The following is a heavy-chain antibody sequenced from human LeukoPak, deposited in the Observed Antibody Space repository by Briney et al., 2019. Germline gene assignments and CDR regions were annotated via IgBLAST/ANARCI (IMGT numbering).Heavy chain of an antibody. CDR3: ARDAYSSGWYEMGY. J-gene: IGHJ4*02. CDR1: GFTFSNYW. V-gene: IGHV3-7*01. Sequence: GGSLRLSCAVSGFTFSNYWMSWVRQAPGKGLEWVANIKQDGSEKYYVDSVKGRFTISRDNAKNSLYLQMNSLRDDDTAVYYCARDAYSSGWYEMGYWGQGTLVIVSS. D-gene: IGHD6-19*01. CDR2: IKQDGSEK.